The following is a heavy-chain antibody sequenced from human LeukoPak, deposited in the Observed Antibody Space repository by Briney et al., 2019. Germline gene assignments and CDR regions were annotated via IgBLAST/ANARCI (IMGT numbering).Heavy chain of an antibody. CDR2: INRYGSKK. CDR1: GFTFSNYW. V-gene: IGHV3-7*01. Sequence: PGGSLRLSCAASGFTFSNYWMNWVRQAPGKGLEWVANINRYGSKKYYVDYVRGRFTISRDKVKNSLYLQLSSLKAEDTGIYYCARDVYYYDSSGHDFWGQGTLVTVSS. CDR3: ARDVYYYDSSGHDF. J-gene: IGHJ4*02. D-gene: IGHD3-22*01.